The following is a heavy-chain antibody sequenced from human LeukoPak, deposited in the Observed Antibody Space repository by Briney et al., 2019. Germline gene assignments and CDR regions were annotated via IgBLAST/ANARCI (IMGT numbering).Heavy chain of an antibody. CDR1: GDSVSSNSAA. J-gene: IGHJ4*02. CDR2: TYYRSKWYN. CDR3: ARSGSGGWIDY. Sequence: SQTLSLTFAISGDSVSSNSAAWNWLRQSPSRGLEWLGRTYYRSKWYNGYAVFVKSRISVNPDTSKNQFSLQLNSVTPEDTAVYYCARSGSGGWIDYWGQGTLVTVSS. D-gene: IGHD6-19*01. V-gene: IGHV6-1*01.